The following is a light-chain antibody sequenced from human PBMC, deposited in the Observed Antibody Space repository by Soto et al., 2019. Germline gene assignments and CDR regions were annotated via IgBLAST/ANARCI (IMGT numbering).Light chain of an antibody. CDR3: QQYNGYST. CDR1: RTISSW. V-gene: IGKV1-5*01. Sequence: DIQMTQSPSTLSASVGDRVTITCRASRTISSWLAWYQQRPGRAPKLLIYDVSNLESGVPSRFSGSRSGTEFTLTISSLQPDDVATYYCQQYNGYSTFAQGTYVEIK. J-gene: IGKJ2*01. CDR2: DVS.